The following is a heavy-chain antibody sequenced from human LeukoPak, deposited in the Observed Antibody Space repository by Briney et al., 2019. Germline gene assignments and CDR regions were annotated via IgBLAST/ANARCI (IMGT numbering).Heavy chain of an antibody. CDR3: ARLDGGGYFDY. CDR1: GFTFSSYG. J-gene: IGHJ4*02. CDR2: IRYDGSNK. V-gene: IGHV3-30*02. D-gene: IGHD4-23*01. Sequence: PGVSLRLSCAASGFTFSSYGMHWVRQAPGKGLEWVAFIRYDGSNKYYADSVKGRFTISRDNSKNTLYLQMNSLRAEDTAVYYCARLDGGGYFDYWGQGTLVTVSS.